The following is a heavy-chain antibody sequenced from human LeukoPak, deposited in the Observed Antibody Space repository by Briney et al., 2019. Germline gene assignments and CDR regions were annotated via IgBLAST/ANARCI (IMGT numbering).Heavy chain of an antibody. V-gene: IGHV3-30*18. D-gene: IGHD1-7*01. CDR1: GFTFSSYG. Sequence: GGSLRLSCAASGFTFSSYGMHWVRQAPGEGLEWMAVISYDGNNKYYADSVKGRFTISRDNSKNTLYLKMNSLRAEDTAVYYCAKGITGTWLNDYWGQGTLVTVSS. CDR3: AKGITGTWLNDY. CDR2: ISYDGNNK. J-gene: IGHJ4*02.